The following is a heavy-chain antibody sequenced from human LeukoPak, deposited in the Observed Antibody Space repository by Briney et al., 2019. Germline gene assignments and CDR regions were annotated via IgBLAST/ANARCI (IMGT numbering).Heavy chain of an antibody. CDR3: ARHAKAYGSSCDY. V-gene: IGHV5-10-1*01. CDR2: IDPSDSYT. J-gene: IGHJ4*02. D-gene: IGHD6-13*01. Sequence: TGESLKISCKGSGYSFTTYWIRWVRQMPGKGLEWMGRIDPSDSYTNYSPSFQGHVTISADKSFSTAYLQWTSLKASDTAMYYCARHAKAYGSSCDYWGQGTLVTVSS. CDR1: GYSFTTYW.